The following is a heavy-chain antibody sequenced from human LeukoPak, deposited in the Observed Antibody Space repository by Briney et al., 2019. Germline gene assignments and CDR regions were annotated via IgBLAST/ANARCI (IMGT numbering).Heavy chain of an antibody. CDR2: IKQDGNEK. V-gene: IGHV3-7*01. D-gene: IGHD6-6*01. Sequence: GGSLRLSCAASGFTFSGYWMSWVRQAPGKGLEWVANIKQDGNEKYYVDSVKGRFTISRDNAKNSLFLQMNSLRAEDTAVYYCARGEAQFDPWGQGTLVTVSS. CDR3: ARGEAQFDP. J-gene: IGHJ5*02. CDR1: GFTFSGYW.